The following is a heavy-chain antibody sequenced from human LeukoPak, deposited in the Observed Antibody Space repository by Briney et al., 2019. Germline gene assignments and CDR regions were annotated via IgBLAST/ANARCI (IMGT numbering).Heavy chain of an antibody. J-gene: IGHJ4*02. CDR3: TSDPRIGRYFDY. D-gene: IGHD1-26*01. Sequence: SGGSLRLSCAASGFTFNSAWMNWVRQVPGKGLEWVGRVKSKADGGTTDYAAPVEGRFTISRDDSENTLYLQMNSLKTEDTAVYYCTSDPRIGRYFDYWGQGTLVTVSS. CDR2: VKSKADGGTT. V-gene: IGHV3-15*01. CDR1: GFTFNSAW.